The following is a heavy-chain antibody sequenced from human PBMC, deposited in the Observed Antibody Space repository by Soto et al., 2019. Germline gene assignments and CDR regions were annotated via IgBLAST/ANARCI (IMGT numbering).Heavy chain of an antibody. Sequence: GGSLRLSCAASGFTFSSYAMRWVRQAPGKGLEWVSAISGSGGSTYYADSVKGRFTISRDNSKNTLYLQMNSLRAEDTAVYYCAKDCTNGVCPNDYWGQGTLVTVSS. D-gene: IGHD2-8*01. CDR2: ISGSGGST. J-gene: IGHJ4*02. CDR1: GFTFSSYA. V-gene: IGHV3-23*01. CDR3: AKDCTNGVCPNDY.